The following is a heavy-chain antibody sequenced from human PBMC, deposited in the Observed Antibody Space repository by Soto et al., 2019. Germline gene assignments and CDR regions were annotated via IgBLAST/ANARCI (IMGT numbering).Heavy chain of an antibody. CDR2: INPNSGNT. Sequence: GPSVKVSCKASGYTFTSYYMHWVRQAPGQGLEWMGIINPNSGNTGYAQKFQGRVTMTRNTSISTAYMELSTLRSEGTAVYYCARDPGWNYDYWGQGTLVTVSS. CDR1: GYTFTSYY. V-gene: IGHV1-8*02. CDR3: ARDPGWNYDY. D-gene: IGHD1-7*01. J-gene: IGHJ4*02.